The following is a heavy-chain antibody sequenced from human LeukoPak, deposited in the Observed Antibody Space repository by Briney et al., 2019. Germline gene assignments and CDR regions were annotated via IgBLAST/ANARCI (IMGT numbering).Heavy chain of an antibody. Sequence: SETLSLTCTVSGGSISSSSYYWGWIRQPPGKGLEWIGSIYYSGSTYYNPSLKSRVTISVDTSKNQFSLKLSSVTAADTAVYYCARARYYDILTGYYPAIDYWGQGTLVTVSS. CDR1: GGSISSSSYY. CDR3: ARARYYDILTGYYPAIDY. CDR2: IYYSGST. D-gene: IGHD3-9*01. V-gene: IGHV4-39*07. J-gene: IGHJ4*02.